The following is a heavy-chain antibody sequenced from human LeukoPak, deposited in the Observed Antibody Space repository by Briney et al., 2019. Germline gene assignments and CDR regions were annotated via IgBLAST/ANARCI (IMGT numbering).Heavy chain of an antibody. D-gene: IGHD3-9*01. CDR3: ARNAYFDNNWFDP. CDR2: VNHSGST. Sequence: PSETLSLTCAVYGGSFSGYYWSWLRQPPGKGLEWIGEVNHSGSTNYNPSLKSRVTISVDTSKNQFSLKLSSVTAADTAVYYCARNAYFDNNWFDPWGQGTLVTVSS. J-gene: IGHJ5*02. CDR1: GGSFSGYY. V-gene: IGHV4-34*01.